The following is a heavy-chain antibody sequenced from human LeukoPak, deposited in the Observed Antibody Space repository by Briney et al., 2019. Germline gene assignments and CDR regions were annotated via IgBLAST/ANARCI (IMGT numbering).Heavy chain of an antibody. CDR1: GYSISSGYY. CDR3: ARVVSAYSSSQGYYFDY. CDR2: IYHSGST. Sequence: PSETLSLTCAVSGYSISSGYYWGWIRQPPGKGLEWIGSIYHSGSTYYNPSLKSRVTISVDTSKNPFSLKLSSVTAADTAVYYCARVVSAYSSSQGYYFDYWGQGTLVTVSS. D-gene: IGHD6-13*01. V-gene: IGHV4-38-2*01. J-gene: IGHJ4*02.